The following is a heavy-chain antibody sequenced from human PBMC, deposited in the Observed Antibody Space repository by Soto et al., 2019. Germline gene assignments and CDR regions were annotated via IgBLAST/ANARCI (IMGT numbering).Heavy chain of an antibody. Sequence: SETLSLTCPVAGGSITSYCWSWIRQPPGKGLEWIGYIHNSGSTSYNPSLQSRVTISADVSKNQFSLDLRSVTAADTAVYYCARRWSGTDYWGHGTLVTVSS. CDR2: IHNSGST. J-gene: IGHJ4*01. V-gene: IGHV4-59*01. CDR3: ARRWSGTDY. CDR1: GGSITSYC. D-gene: IGHD3-10*01.